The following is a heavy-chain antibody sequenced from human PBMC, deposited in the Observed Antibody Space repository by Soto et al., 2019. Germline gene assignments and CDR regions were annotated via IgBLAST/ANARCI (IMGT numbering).Heavy chain of an antibody. V-gene: IGHV3-11*06. CDR2: SSNSGSFT. CDR1: GFTFSDHY. J-gene: IGHJ4*02. CDR3: VRSGDNYNLLDY. D-gene: IGHD1-1*01. Sequence: LRLSCAASGFTFSDHYMSWIRQAPGKGLEWIGYSSNSGSFTRYADSVKGRFSISRDNAKNSLFLQINSLRGDDTAIYYCVRSGDNYNLLDYWGQGTPVTVSS.